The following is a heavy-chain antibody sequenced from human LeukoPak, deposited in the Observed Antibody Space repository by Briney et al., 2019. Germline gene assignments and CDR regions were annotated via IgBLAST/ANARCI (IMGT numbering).Heavy chain of an antibody. CDR2: ISYDGSNK. D-gene: IGHD1/OR15-1a*01. V-gene: IGHV3-30-3*01. CDR3: ARDCPLTRNNYYYYGMDV. Sequence: GRSLRLSCAASGFTFSSYAMHWVRQAPGKGLEWVAVISYDGSNKYYADSVKGRFTISRDNSKNTLYLQMNSLRAEGTAVYYCARDCPLTRNNYYYYGMDVWGQGTTVTVSS. J-gene: IGHJ6*02. CDR1: GFTFSSYA.